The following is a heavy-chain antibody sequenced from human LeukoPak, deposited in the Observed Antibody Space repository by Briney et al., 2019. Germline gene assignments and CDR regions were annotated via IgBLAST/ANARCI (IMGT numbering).Heavy chain of an antibody. CDR1: GGTFSSYA. J-gene: IGHJ4*02. D-gene: IGHD3-16*02. V-gene: IGHV1-69*13. CDR2: IIPIFGTA. Sequence: SVKVSCKASGGTFSSYAISWVRQAPGQGLEWMGGIIPIFGTANYAQKFQGRVTITADESTSTAYMELSSLRSEDTAVYYCARDLYDYVWGSYRYGFDYWGQGTLVTVSS. CDR3: ARDLYDYVWGSYRYGFDY.